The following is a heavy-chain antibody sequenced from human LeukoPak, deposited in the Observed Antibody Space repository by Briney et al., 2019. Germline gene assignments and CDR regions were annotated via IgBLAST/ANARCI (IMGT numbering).Heavy chain of an antibody. CDR3: AREWGSSSQIDY. CDR1: GGSISSYY. CDR2: IYYSGST. J-gene: IGHJ4*02. D-gene: IGHD6-13*01. Sequence: PSETLSLTCTVSGGSISSYYWSWIRQPPGKGLEWIGYIYYSGSTNYNPSLKSRVTISVDTSKSQFSLKLSSVTAADTAVYYCAREWGSSSQIDYWGRGTLVTVSS. V-gene: IGHV4-59*01.